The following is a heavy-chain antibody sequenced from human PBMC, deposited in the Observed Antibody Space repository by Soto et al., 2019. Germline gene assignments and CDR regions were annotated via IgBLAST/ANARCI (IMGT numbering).Heavy chain of an antibody. CDR2: ISPSSGHI. J-gene: IGHJ6*02. V-gene: IGHV3-21*06. Sequence: EVHLVESGGGLVKPGGSLRLSCAVSGFTFSSCTMNWVRQAPGKGLEWVSSISPSSGHIYYADSVKGRFTISRDNAKNSLFLQMNSLRGADTAVSYCSGCSGGACPKNYGMDVWGPGTTVTVSS. CDR1: GFTFSSCT. CDR3: SGCSGGACPKNYGMDV. D-gene: IGHD2-15*01.